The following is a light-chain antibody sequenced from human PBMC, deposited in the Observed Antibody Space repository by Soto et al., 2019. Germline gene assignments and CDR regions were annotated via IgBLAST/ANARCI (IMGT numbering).Light chain of an antibody. CDR3: QQYGRSPPLT. CDR1: QSVSSSY. V-gene: IGKV3-20*01. CDR2: GAC. Sequence: EIVLTQSPGTLSLSPGERATLSCRASQSVSSSYLAWYQQKPGQAPRLLIYGACSRATGIPDRFSGSGYGTDITLTISQLEPEDFAVYYCQQYGRSPPLTFGQGTRLEIK. J-gene: IGKJ5*01.